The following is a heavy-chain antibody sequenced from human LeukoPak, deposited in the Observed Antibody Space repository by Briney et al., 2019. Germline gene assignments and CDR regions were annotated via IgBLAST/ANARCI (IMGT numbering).Heavy chain of an antibody. Sequence: GGSLRLSCAASGFTFSSYWMSWVRQAPGKGLEWVANIKQDGSEKYYVDSVKGRFTISRDNAKNSLYLQMNSLRAEDTAVYYCARGDFWSGYSYFDYWGQGTLVTVSS. CDR2: IKQDGSEK. D-gene: IGHD3-3*01. CDR3: ARGDFWSGYSYFDY. V-gene: IGHV3-7*01. CDR1: GFTFSSYW. J-gene: IGHJ4*02.